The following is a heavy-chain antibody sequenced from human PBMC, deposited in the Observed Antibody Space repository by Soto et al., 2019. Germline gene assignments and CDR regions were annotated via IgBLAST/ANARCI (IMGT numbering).Heavy chain of an antibody. CDR1: CGSFGGYY. D-gene: IGHD2-2*01. V-gene: IGHV4-34*01. J-gene: IGHJ3*02. Sequence: SETLYLTCAVYCGSFGGYYWSWIRQPPGKGLEWIGEINHSGSTNYNPSLKSRVTISVDTSKNQFSLKLSSVTAADTAVYYCAREPMGLIVVVPAASRNRKDAFDIWGQGTMVTVSS. CDR2: INHSGST. CDR3: AREPMGLIVVVPAASRNRKDAFDI.